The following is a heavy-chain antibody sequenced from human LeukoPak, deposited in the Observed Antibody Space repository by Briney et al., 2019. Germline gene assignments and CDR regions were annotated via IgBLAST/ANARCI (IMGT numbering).Heavy chain of an antibody. CDR2: INAGNGNT. CDR1: GYTFTSYA. V-gene: IGHV1-3*01. Sequence: GASVKVSCKASGYTFTSYAMHWVRQAPGQRLEWMGWINAGNGNTKYSQKFQGRVTITADESTSTAYMELSSLRSEDTAVYYCARGPGAAGYYYYGMDVWGQGTTVTVSS. D-gene: IGHD6-13*01. J-gene: IGHJ6*02. CDR3: ARGPGAAGYYYYGMDV.